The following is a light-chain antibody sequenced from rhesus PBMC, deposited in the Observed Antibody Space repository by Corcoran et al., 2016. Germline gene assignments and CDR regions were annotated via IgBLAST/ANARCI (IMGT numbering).Light chain of an antibody. V-gene: IGKV1-69*01. Sequence: DIQMTQSPSSLSASVGDRVTITCRASQGISNWLAWYQQKPGKAPKLLIYRASNLETGVPSRFSGSGSVTDFTLTISSLQPEDIATYYCQQHDNSPFTFGPGTKLDIK. CDR1: QGISNW. CDR2: RAS. CDR3: QQHDNSPFT. J-gene: IGKJ3*01.